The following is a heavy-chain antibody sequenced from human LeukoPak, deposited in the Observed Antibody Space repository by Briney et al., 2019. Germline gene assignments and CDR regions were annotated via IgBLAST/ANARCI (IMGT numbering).Heavy chain of an antibody. CDR3: AKEAIEYSSSSRGNWFDP. D-gene: IGHD6-6*01. CDR1: GFTFSSYA. J-gene: IGHJ5*02. Sequence: GGSLRLSCAASGFTFSSYAMSWVRQAPGKGLEWVSAISGSGGSTYYADSVKGRFTISRDNSKNTLYLQMSSLRAEDTAVYYCAKEAIEYSSSSRGNWFDPWGQGTLVTVSS. CDR2: ISGSGGST. V-gene: IGHV3-23*01.